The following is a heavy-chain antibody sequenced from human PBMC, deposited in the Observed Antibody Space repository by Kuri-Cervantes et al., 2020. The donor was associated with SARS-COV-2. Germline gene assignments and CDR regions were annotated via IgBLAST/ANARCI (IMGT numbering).Heavy chain of an antibody. D-gene: IGHD3-9*01. Sequence: GESLKISCAASGFTFSSYGMHWVRQAPGKGLEWVAVISYDGSSKYYADSVKGRFTISRDNSKNTLYLQMNSLRSEDTAVYYCASWWEGDYDILTGYYPFDNWGQGTLVTVSS. CDR2: ISYDGSSK. CDR3: ASWWEGDYDILTGYYPFDN. V-gene: IGHV3-30*03. J-gene: IGHJ4*02. CDR1: GFTFSSYG.